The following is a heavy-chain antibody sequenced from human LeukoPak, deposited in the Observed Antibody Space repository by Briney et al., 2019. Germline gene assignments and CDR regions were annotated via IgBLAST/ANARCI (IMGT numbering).Heavy chain of an antibody. CDR3: ARDYYDSGSYGGISFDY. D-gene: IGHD3-10*01. Sequence: PGGSLRLSCAASGFTLTSYSMNWVRQAPGKGLEWVSGISNSDGSTYNADSVKGRFIISRDDSKNTLYLQMNSLRAEDTAVYYCARDYYDSGSYGGISFDYWGQGTLVTVSS. J-gene: IGHJ4*02. CDR2: ISNSDGST. V-gene: IGHV3-23*01. CDR1: GFTLTSYS.